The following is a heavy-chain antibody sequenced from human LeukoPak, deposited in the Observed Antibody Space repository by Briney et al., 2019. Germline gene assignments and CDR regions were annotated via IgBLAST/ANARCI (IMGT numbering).Heavy chain of an antibody. D-gene: IGHD4-11*01. CDR2: INPGGGST. J-gene: IGHJ4*02. V-gene: IGHV1-46*01. CDR3: ARDDSNYQRY. CDR1: GYTFTNYY. Sequence: EASVKVSCKASGYTFTNYYMHWERQAPGQGLEWMGIINPGGGSTSYAQKFQGRVTMTRDTSTSTVYMELSSLRSEDTAVYYCARDDSNYQRYWGQGTLVTVSS.